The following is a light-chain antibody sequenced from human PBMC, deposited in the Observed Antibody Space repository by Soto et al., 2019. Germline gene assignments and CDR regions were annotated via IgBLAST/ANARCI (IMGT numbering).Light chain of an antibody. Sequence: EIVLTQSPATLSLSPGERATLSCRASQSVSNYLAWYQQKPGQAPRLLIYDASNRATGIPARFSGSGSGIDFTLTISSLEPEEFAVYFCQHRAGWPPALTFGGGTKVDIK. J-gene: IGKJ4*01. V-gene: IGKV3-11*01. CDR3: QHRAGWPPALT. CDR2: DAS. CDR1: QSVSNY.